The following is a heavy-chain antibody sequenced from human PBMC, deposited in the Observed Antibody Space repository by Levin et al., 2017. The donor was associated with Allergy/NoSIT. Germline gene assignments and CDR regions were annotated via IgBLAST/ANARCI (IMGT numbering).Heavy chain of an antibody. V-gene: IGHV4-59*01. CDR3: ASTVTTGSVRDFGFDY. CDR1: GGSISSYY. Sequence: SPTLSLTCTVSGGSISSYYWSWIRQPPGKGLEWIGYIYYSGSTNYNPSLKSRVTISVDTSKNQFSLKLSSVTAADTAVYYCASTVTTGSVRDFGFDYWGQGTLVTVSS. D-gene: IGHD4-17*01. J-gene: IGHJ4*02. CDR2: IYYSGST.